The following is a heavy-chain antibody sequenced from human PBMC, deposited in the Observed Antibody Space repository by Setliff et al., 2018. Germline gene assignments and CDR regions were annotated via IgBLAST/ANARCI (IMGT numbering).Heavy chain of an antibody. J-gene: IGHJ4*02. CDR3: ARGRAGHSGH. CDR1: GGSISSGGYY. D-gene: IGHD6-19*01. Sequence: TLSLTCTVSGGSISSGGYYWSWIRQHPGKGLEWIGYIYYSGSTSYYNPTLKSRVTISVDTSKNQFSLKLSSVTAADTAVYYCARGRAGHSGHWGQGTLVTVSS. V-gene: IGHV4-31*03. CDR2: IYYSGSTS.